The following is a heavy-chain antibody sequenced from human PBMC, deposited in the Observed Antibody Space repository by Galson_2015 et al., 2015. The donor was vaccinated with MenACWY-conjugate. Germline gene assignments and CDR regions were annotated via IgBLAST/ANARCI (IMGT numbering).Heavy chain of an antibody. D-gene: IGHD3-16*01. CDR2: LKSKSDGGTA. V-gene: IGHV3-15*01. CDR3: TTDMLGASHLPPGAKSAFYGLGF. Sequence: SLRLSCAASGFNFTDAWMTWVRQAPGKGLEWVGRLKSKSDGGTADFAAPVKGRFSISRDDSKKTLYLQMNSLKTDDTAVYYCTTDMLGASHLPPGAKSAFYGLGFWGQGTTVPV. J-gene: IGHJ6*02. CDR1: GFNFTDAW.